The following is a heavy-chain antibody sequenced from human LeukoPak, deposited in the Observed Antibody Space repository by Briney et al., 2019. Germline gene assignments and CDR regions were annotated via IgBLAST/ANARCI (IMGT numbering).Heavy chain of an antibody. CDR1: GFTFSSYG. J-gene: IGHJ3*02. V-gene: IGHV3-30*03. D-gene: IGHD5-18*01. CDR2: ISYDGSNK. Sequence: PGGSLRLSCAASGFTFSSYGMHWVRQAPGKGLEWVAVISYDGSNKYYADSVKGRFTISRDNSKNTLYLQMNSLRAEDTAVYYCARGKIQLWSGQGNAFDIWGQGTMVTVSS. CDR3: ARGKIQLWSGQGNAFDI.